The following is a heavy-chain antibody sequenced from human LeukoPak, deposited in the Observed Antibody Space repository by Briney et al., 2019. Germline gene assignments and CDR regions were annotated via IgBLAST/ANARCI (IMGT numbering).Heavy chain of an antibody. CDR3: AREGTPYCFDP. V-gene: IGHV3-21*01. Sequence: GGSLRLSCAASGFTFSSYSMNWVRQAPGKGLELVSSISSSSSCIYYSDSVNGRFTISRDNAKNSLYLQMNSLRAENTAVYYCAREGTPYCFDPWGQGTLVTVSS. CDR1: GFTFSSYS. CDR2: ISSSSSCI. D-gene: IGHD3-10*01. J-gene: IGHJ5*02.